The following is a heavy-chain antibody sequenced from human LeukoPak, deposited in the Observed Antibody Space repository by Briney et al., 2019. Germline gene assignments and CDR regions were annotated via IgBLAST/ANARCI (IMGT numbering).Heavy chain of an antibody. CDR1: GGSISSSSYY. J-gene: IGHJ4*02. Sequence: SETLSLTRTVSGGSISSSSYYWGWIRQPPGKGLEWIGSIYYSGSTYYNPSLKSRVTISVDTSKNQFSLKLSSVTAADTAVYCCARTPSDDAIVVVDFADYWGQGTLVTVSS. CDR3: ARTPSDDAIVVVDFADY. CDR2: IYYSGST. D-gene: IGHD3-22*01. V-gene: IGHV4-39*01.